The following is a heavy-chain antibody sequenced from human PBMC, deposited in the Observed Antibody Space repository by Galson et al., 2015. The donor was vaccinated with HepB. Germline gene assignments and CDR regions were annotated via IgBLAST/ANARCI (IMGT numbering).Heavy chain of an antibody. CDR3: ARAYMVRGVIIRSWFDP. J-gene: IGHJ5*02. Sequence: TLSLTCTVSGGSISSSSYYWGWIRQPPGKGLEWIGSIYYSGSTYYNPSLKSRVTISVDTSKNQFSLKLSSVTAADTAVYYCARAYMVRGVIIRSWFDPWGQGTLVTVSS. CDR1: GGSISSSSYY. CDR2: IYYSGST. V-gene: IGHV4-39*01. D-gene: IGHD3-10*01.